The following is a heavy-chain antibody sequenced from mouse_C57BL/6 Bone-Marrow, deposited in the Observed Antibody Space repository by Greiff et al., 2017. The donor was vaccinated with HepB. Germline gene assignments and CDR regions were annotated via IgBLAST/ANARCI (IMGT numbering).Heavy chain of an antibody. CDR1: GYTFTSYW. Sequence: QVQLQQPGAELVKPGASVKLSCKASGYTFTSYWMHWVKQRPGQGLEWIGMIHPNSGSTNYNEKFKSKATLTVDKSSSTAYMQLSSLTSEDSAVYYCAKDVTGSWFAYWGQGTLVTVSA. V-gene: IGHV1-64*01. D-gene: IGHD2-13*01. CDR3: AKDVTGSWFAY. CDR2: IHPNSGST. J-gene: IGHJ3*01.